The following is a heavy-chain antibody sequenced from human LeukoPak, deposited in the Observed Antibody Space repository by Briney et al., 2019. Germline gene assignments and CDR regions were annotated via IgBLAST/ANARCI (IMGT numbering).Heavy chain of an antibody. D-gene: IGHD1-26*01. CDR2: IKQDGSEK. V-gene: IGHV3-7*01. CDR1: GFTFSSYW. CDR3: ARDRGVGYLDY. Sequence: GGSLRLSCAASGFTFSSYWMSWVRQAPGQGLEWVANIKQDGSEKYYVDSVKGRFTISRDNAKNSLYLQMNSLRAADTAVYYCARDRGVGYLDYWGQGTLVTVSS. J-gene: IGHJ4*02.